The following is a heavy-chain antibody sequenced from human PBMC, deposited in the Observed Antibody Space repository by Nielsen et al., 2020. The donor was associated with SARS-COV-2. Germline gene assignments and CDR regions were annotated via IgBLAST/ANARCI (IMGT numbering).Heavy chain of an antibody. Sequence: GESLKISCAASGFTFSSYDFNWVRQAPGKGLEWVAVISYDGSNKYYADSVKGRFTISRDNSKNTLYLQMNSLRAEDTAVYYCARDNWGRMDVWGQGTTVTVSS. J-gene: IGHJ6*02. CDR2: ISYDGSNK. CDR3: ARDNWGRMDV. V-gene: IGHV3-30*14. D-gene: IGHD7-27*01. CDR1: GFTFSSYD.